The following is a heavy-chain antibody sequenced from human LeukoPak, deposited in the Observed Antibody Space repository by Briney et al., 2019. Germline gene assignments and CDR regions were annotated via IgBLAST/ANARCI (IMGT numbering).Heavy chain of an antibody. Sequence: GGSLRLSCVASGFTVDSNYLSWVRQAPGKGLEWVSTIYTGGNTYYAASVKGRFTISRDFSKSTVFLHMNSLRAEDTAMYYCARGDDSGYYDYFDYWGQGALVTVSS. D-gene: IGHD5-12*01. J-gene: IGHJ4*02. CDR2: IYTGGNT. CDR3: ARGDDSGYYDYFDY. V-gene: IGHV3-53*01. CDR1: GFTVDSNY.